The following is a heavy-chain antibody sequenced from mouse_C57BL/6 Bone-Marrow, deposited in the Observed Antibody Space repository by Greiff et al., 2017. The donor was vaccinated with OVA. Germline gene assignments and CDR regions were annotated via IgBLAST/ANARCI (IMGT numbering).Heavy chain of an antibody. V-gene: IGHV1-82*01. J-gene: IGHJ3*01. CDR2: IYPGDGDT. Sequence: RVESGASVKISCKASGYAFSSSWMNWVKQRPGKGLEWIGRIYPGDGDTNYNGKFKGKATLTADKSSSTAYMQLSSLTSEDSAVYFCARRDSNPWFAYWGQGTLVTVSA. D-gene: IGHD2-5*01. CDR3: ARRDSNPWFAY. CDR1: GYAFSSSW.